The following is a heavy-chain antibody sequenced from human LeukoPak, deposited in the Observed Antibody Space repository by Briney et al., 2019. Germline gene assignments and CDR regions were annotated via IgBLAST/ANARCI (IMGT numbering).Heavy chain of an antibody. V-gene: IGHV4-59*12. CDR2: IYYSGST. J-gene: IGHJ4*02. Sequence: PSETLSLTCTVSGGSISSYYWSWIRQPPGKGLEWIGYIYYSGSTNYNPSLKSRVTISVDTSKNQFSLKLSSVTAADTAVYYCARALYSSSWYVYWGQGTLVTVSS. CDR3: ARALYSSSWYVY. D-gene: IGHD6-13*01. CDR1: GGSISSYY.